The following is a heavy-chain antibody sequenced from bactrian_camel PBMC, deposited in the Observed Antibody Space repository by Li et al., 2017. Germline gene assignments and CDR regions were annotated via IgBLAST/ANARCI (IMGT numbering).Heavy chain of an antibody. D-gene: IGHD6*01. J-gene: IGHJ6*01. CDR3: AAGGTWYCLSDFRARNFAY. CDR2: IYHDGKTT. CDR1: GRSYGDFC. V-gene: IGHV3-2*01. Sequence: SGRSYGDFCMGWFRQAPGKERQVVATIYHDGKTTYYHDSVKGRFTISQDNARNTLSLQMNSLKPEDTGLYFCAAGGTWYCLSDFRARNFAYWGQGTQVTVSS.